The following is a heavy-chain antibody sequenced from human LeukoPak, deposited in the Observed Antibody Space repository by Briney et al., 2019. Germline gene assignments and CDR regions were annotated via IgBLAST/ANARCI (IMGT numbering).Heavy chain of an antibody. CDR1: GFTFSSYS. V-gene: IGHV3-48*01. Sequence: GGSLRLSCAASGFTFSSYSMNWVRQAPGKGLEWVSYISSSSSTIYYADSVKGRFTISRDNSKNTLYLQMNSLRAEDTAVYYCARETGVSDSRGIFRSDSYTGINWFDPWGQGTLVTVSS. CDR2: ISSSSSTI. J-gene: IGHJ5*02. D-gene: IGHD3-3*01. CDR3: ARETGVSDSRGIFRSDSYTGINWFDP.